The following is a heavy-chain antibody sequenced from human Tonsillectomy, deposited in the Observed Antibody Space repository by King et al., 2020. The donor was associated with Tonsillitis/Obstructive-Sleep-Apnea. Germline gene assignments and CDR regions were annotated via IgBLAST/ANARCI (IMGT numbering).Heavy chain of an antibody. J-gene: IGHJ4*02. V-gene: IGHV4-39*02. CDR3: AGDPGADY. Sequence: QLQESGPGLVKPSETLSLPCTVSGGSVSSISYYWVWIRQPPGKGLEWIGSIYYSGTTYYNPSLKSRATIPVDTSKNQFSLKLNSVTAGDTALYFCAGDPGADYWGEGTLVTVSS. CDR1: GGSVSSISYY. CDR2: IYYSGTT.